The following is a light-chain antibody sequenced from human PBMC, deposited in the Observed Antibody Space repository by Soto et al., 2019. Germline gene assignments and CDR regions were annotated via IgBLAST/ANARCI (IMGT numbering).Light chain of an antibody. Sequence: DIQMTQSPSSLSASVGDRVTISCRAIQSIGRFLNWYQQKPGKAPTLLIYDVSSLQSGVPSRFSGTGSGTDFTLTISSLQPEDFATYFCQQAFSAEWTFGQGTKVDIK. V-gene: IGKV1-39*01. CDR2: DVS. CDR1: QSIGRF. J-gene: IGKJ1*01. CDR3: QQAFSAEWT.